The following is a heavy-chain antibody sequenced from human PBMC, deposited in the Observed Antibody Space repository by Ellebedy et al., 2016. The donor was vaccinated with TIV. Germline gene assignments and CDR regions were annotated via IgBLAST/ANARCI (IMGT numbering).Heavy chain of an antibody. CDR1: GFTVRNSY. CDR2: ISGSGGTT. Sequence: GGSLRLSCAGSGFTVRNSYMSWVRQAPGTGLEWVSAISGSGGTTYYADSVKGRFTISRDNSKNTLYLQMNSLRAEDTAVYYCAKDKRMITFGGVIDYWGQGTLVTVSS. J-gene: IGHJ4*02. D-gene: IGHD3-16*01. V-gene: IGHV3-23*01. CDR3: AKDKRMITFGGVIDY.